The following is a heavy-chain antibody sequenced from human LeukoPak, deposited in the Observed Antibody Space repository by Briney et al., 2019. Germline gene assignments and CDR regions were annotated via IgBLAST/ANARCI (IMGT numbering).Heavy chain of an antibody. CDR1: GGSFSGYY. J-gene: IGHJ6*04. Sequence: SETLSLTCAVYGGSFSGYYWSWIRQPPGKGLEWIGEINHSGSTNYNPSLQSRVTISVDTSKNQFSLKLSSVTAADTAVYYCARVLRSPAAISRVVYYGMDVWGKGTTVTVSS. V-gene: IGHV4-34*01. D-gene: IGHD2-2*01. CDR2: INHSGST. CDR3: ARVLRSPAAISRVVYYGMDV.